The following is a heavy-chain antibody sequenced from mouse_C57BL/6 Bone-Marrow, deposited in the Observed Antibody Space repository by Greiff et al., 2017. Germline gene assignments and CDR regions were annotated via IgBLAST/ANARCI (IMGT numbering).Heavy chain of an antibody. CDR1: GFTFSSYA. Sequence: EVMLVESGGGLVKPGGSLKLSCAASGFTFSSYAMSWVRQTPEKRLEWVATISDGGSYTYYPDNVKGRFTISRDNAKNNLYLQMSHLKSEDTAMYYCASTFYLDNWGRGTTLTVTS. V-gene: IGHV5-4*03. J-gene: IGHJ2*01. CDR2: ISDGGSYT. CDR3: ASTFYLDN.